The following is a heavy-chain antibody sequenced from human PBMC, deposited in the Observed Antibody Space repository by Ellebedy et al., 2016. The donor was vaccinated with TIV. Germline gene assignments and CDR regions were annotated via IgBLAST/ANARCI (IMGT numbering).Heavy chain of an antibody. CDR1: GFTFDDYT. Sequence: GGSLRLSCAASGFTFDDYTMHWVRQAPGKGLEWVSLISWDGGSTYYADSVKGRFTISRDNSKNSLYLQMNSLRTEDTALYYCAKDIGPRRQPLLHYDYWGQGTLVTVSS. CDR3: AKDIGPRRQPLLHYDY. V-gene: IGHV3-43*01. J-gene: IGHJ4*02. D-gene: IGHD2-21*02. CDR2: ISWDGGST.